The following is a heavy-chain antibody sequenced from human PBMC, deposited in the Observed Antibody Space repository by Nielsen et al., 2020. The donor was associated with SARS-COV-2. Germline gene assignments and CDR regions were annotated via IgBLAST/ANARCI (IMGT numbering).Heavy chain of an antibody. V-gene: IGHV3-20*04. CDR1: GFTFDDYG. J-gene: IGHJ4*01. CDR3: ARDREQWLVTPARH. D-gene: IGHD6-19*01. Sequence: GESLKISCAASGFTFDDYGMSWVRQAPGKGLEWVSGINWNGGSTGYADSVKGRFTISRDNAKNTLYLQMNSLRAEDTAVYYCARDREQWLVTPARHWGQGTLVTVSP. CDR2: INWNGGST.